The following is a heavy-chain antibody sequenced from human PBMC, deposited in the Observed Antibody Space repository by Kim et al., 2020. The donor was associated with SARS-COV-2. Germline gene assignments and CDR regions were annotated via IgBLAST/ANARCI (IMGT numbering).Heavy chain of an antibody. V-gene: IGHV1-2*02. CDR3: ARGGSSWRHKFDY. J-gene: IGHJ4*02. Sequence: YAQKLQGRVTTTRDTSISTAYMELSRLRSDDTAVYYCARGGSSWRHKFDYWGQGTLVTVSS. D-gene: IGHD6-13*01.